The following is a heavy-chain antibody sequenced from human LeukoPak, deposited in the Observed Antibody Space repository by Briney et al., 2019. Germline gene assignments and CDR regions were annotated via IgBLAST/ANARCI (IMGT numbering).Heavy chain of an antibody. CDR1: GFTFSGSA. V-gene: IGHV3-30*04. CDR3: AKDHDGDYFDY. J-gene: IGHJ4*02. D-gene: IGHD4-17*01. Sequence: GGSPKLSCAASGFTFSGSAMHWVRQAPGKGLEWVAVISYDGSNKYYADSVKGRFTISRDNSKNTLYLQMNSLRAEDTAVYYCAKDHDGDYFDYWGQGTLVTVSS. CDR2: ISYDGSNK.